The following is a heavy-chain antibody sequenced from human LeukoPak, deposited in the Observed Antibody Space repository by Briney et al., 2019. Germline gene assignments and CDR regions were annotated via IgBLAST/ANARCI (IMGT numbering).Heavy chain of an antibody. CDR2: IYYTGST. CDR1: GASITGYY. CDR3: ARLTKFLTTYYPSP. Sequence: WETLSLTCTVSGASITGYYWSWIRQPPGKGLEWIGYIYYTGSTNYNPSLEGRVTISLDTSKNQFSLKLSSVTAADTALYYCARLTKFLTTYYPSPWGQGTLVTVSS. V-gene: IGHV4-59*08. J-gene: IGHJ5*02. D-gene: IGHD3-9*01.